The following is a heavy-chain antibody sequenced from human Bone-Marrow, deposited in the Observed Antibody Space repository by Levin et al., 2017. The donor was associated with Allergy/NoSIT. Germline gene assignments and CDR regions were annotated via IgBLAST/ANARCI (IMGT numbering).Heavy chain of an antibody. CDR3: CVGWFGGFDY. CDR2: IYYSGST. J-gene: IGHJ4*02. V-gene: IGHV4-31*03. D-gene: IGHD3-10*01. CDR1: GGSISSGGYY. Sequence: SETLSLTCTVSGGSISSGGYYWSWIRQHPGKGLEWIGYIYYSGSTYYNPSLKSRVTISVDTSKNQFPLKLSSVTAADTAVYYCCVGWFGGFDYWGQGTLVTVSS.